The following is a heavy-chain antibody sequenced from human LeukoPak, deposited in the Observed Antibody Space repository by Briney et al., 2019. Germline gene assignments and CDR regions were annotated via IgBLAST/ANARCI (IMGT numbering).Heavy chain of an antibody. CDR3: ALGEFKNPIDY. CDR1: GFTISSNW. D-gene: IGHD3-10*01. J-gene: IGHJ4*02. V-gene: IGHV3-7*01. CDR2: IDQDGSEK. Sequence: GGSLRLSCAASGFTISSNWMSWVRQAPGKGLEWVANIDQDGSEKKYVDSVKGRFTISRDNAKNSLYLQMNSLRAEDTAVYYCALGEFKNPIDYWGQGTLVTVSS.